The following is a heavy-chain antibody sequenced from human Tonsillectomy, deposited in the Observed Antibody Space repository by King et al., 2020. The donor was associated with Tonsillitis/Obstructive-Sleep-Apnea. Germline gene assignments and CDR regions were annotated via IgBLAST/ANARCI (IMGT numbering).Heavy chain of an antibody. J-gene: IGHJ6*03. V-gene: IGHV1-46*01. CDR3: ATDPLFRFHCYYYYMDA. CDR1: GYTFTSYY. Sequence: VQLVESGAEVKKPGASVKVSCKASGYTFTSYYMHWVRQAPGQGLEWMGIINPSGGSTSYAQKFQGRVTMTRDTSTSTVYMELSSLRAEDTAVYYCATDPLFRFHCYYYYMDAWGKGTPVTVSS. D-gene: IGHD2-21*01. CDR2: INPSGGST.